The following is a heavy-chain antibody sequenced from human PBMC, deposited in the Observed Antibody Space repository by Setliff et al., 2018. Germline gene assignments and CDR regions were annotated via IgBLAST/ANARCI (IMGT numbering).Heavy chain of an antibody. CDR2: INPSGGTT. J-gene: IGHJ4*02. Sequence: ASVKVSCKASGGTFSSYGISWVRQAPGQGLEWMGLINPSGGTTTYAQKFLGRLTMTSDTSATTVYMELQSLRSDDTAVYYCVRSSAPQVVLAADFDFWGQGTPVTVSS. V-gene: IGHV1-46*01. CDR3: VRSSAPQVVLAADFDF. D-gene: IGHD6-19*01. CDR1: GGTFSSYG.